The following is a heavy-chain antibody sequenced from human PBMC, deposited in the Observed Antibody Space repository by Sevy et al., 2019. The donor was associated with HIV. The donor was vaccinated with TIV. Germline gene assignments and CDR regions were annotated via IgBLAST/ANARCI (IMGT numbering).Heavy chain of an antibody. J-gene: IGHJ4*02. CDR1: GFTFSSYG. CDR3: AKNVDIVAIHSEGAFDY. V-gene: IGHV3-33*06. D-gene: IGHD5-12*01. CDR2: IWYDGSNK. Sequence: GWSLRLSCAASGFTFSSYGMHWVRQAPGKGLEWVAVIWYDGSNKYYADSVKGRFTISRDNSKNTLYLQMNSLRAEDTAVYYCAKNVDIVAIHSEGAFDYWGQGTLVTVSS.